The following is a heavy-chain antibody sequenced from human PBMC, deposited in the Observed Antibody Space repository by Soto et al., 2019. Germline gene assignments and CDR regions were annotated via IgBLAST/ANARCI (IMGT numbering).Heavy chain of an antibody. CDR2: IYYSGST. Sequence: PSETLSLTCTVSGGSIRSSSYYWVWIRQPPGKGLEWIGGIYYSGSTYYNPSLKSRVTISEDTSKNQFSLKLSSVTAADTAVYYCARLGIVGATKYYFDYWGQGTLVTVSS. V-gene: IGHV4-39*01. J-gene: IGHJ4*02. CDR3: ARLGIVGATKYYFDY. CDR1: GGSIRSSSYY. D-gene: IGHD1-26*01.